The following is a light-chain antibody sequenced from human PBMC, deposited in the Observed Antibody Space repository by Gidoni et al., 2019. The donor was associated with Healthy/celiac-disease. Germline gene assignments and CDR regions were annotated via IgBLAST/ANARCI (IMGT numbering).Light chain of an antibody. CDR3: QQYYSYPPYT. CDR1: QGISSY. CDR2: AAS. Sequence: AIRITQPPSSLSASTGDRVTITCRASQGISSYLAWYQQKPGKAPKLLIYAASTLQSGVPSRFSGSGSGTDFTLTISCLQSEDFATYCCQQYYSYPPYTFGQGTKLEIK. J-gene: IGKJ2*01. V-gene: IGKV1-8*01.